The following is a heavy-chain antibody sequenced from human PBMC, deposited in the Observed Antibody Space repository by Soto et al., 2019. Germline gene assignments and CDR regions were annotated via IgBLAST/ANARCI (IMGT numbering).Heavy chain of an antibody. CDR1: VFTFSSYA. CDR3: ARGYLYSGSYRDYFDY. CDR2: ISYDGSNK. V-gene: IGHV3-30-3*01. D-gene: IGHD1-26*01. Sequence: PGGSLRLSCAASVFTFSSYAMHWVRQAPGKGLEWVAVISYDGSNKYYADSVKGRFTISRDNSKNTLYLQMNSLRAEDTAVYYCARGYLYSGSYRDYFDYWGQGTLVTVSS. J-gene: IGHJ4*02.